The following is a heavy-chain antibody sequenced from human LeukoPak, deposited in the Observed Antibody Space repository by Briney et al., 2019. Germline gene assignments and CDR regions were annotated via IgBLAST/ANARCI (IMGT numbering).Heavy chain of an antibody. CDR2: IYNSGST. CDR3: AREANYYGSGSYFEGTFDH. Sequence: SETLSLTCTVSGGSISGYFWSWIRQPPGEGLEWIGYIYNSGSTDYNPSLKSRVTISVDTSTNQFSLKLTSVTAADTAVYYCAREANYYGSGSYFEGTFDHWGQGSLVIVSS. D-gene: IGHD3-10*01. V-gene: IGHV4-59*01. J-gene: IGHJ4*02. CDR1: GGSISGYF.